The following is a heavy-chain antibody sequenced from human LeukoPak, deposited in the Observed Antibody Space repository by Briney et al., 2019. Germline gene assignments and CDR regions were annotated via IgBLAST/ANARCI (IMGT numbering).Heavy chain of an antibody. Sequence: ASVKVSCKASGFTFTNYYVHWVRQAPGQGLEWMGIINPSDDSTTYAQKFQGRVTMTRDTSTDIVYMQLSSLRSEDTAVYYCARGTNSILFGFDPWGQGTLVTVSS. J-gene: IGHJ5*02. CDR2: INPSDDST. CDR1: GFTFTNYY. V-gene: IGHV1-46*01. CDR3: ARGTNSILFGFDP. D-gene: IGHD2-21*01.